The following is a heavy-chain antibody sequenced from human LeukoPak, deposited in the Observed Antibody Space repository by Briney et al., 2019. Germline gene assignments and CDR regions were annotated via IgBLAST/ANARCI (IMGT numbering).Heavy chain of an antibody. CDR2: IYYSGST. CDR3: AKDYGGNPGAFGY. V-gene: IGHV4-59*01. CDR1: GGSFSGYY. J-gene: IGHJ4*02. D-gene: IGHD4-23*01. Sequence: SETLSLTCAVYGGSFSGYYWSWIRQPPGKGLEWIGYIYYSGSTNYNPSLKSRVTISVDTSKNQFSLKLSSVTAADTAVYYCAKDYGGNPGAFGYWGQGTLVTVSS.